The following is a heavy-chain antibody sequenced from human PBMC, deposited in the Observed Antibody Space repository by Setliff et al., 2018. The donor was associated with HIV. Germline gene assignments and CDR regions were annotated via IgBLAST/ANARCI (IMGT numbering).Heavy chain of an antibody. Sequence: GSLRLSCAASGFTFSSYAMSWVRQAPGKGLEWVSAISGSGGSTYYADSVRGRFTISRDNSKNTLYLQMNSLRAEDTAVYYCAKPPFPAYYYYYMDVWGKGTTVTVSS. V-gene: IGHV3-23*01. J-gene: IGHJ6*03. CDR2: ISGSGGST. CDR1: GFTFSSYA. CDR3: AKPPFPAYYYYYMDV.